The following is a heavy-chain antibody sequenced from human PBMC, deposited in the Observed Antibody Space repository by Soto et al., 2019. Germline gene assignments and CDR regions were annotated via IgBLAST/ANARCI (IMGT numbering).Heavy chain of an antibody. J-gene: IGHJ5*02. D-gene: IGHD6-13*01. V-gene: IGHV1-3*01. Sequence: QVQLVQSGTEVKKPGASVQVSCKASGYTFTSYGIHWVRQAPGQRLAWMGWINAANGDTKYSPKFQGIVTITRDTSASTAYMELSSLRSEVTAVYYCVRRHVSATGIDWFDPWGQGTLVTVSS. CDR1: GYTFTSYG. CDR2: INAANGDT. CDR3: VRRHVSATGIDWFDP.